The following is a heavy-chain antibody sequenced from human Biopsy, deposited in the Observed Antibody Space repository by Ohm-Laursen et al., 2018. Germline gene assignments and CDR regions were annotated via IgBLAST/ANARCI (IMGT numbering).Heavy chain of an antibody. CDR3: AAGADGYYTEFDY. D-gene: IGHD3-3*01. J-gene: IGHJ4*02. CDR2: IVPILGHL. Sequence: PVKVSCKASGFSFTGYYIHWVRQAPGQGLEWVGRIVPILGHLNYAQRFQGRVSITADKSTTYVYMELSRLTSGDTAVYYCAAGADGYYTEFDYWGPGTLVTVSS. CDR1: GFSFTGYY. V-gene: IGHV1-69*02.